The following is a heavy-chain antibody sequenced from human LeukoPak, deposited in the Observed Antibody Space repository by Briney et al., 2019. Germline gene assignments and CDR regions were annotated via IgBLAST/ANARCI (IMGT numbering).Heavy chain of an antibody. CDR3: ARDPSYSSGYYDY. D-gene: IGHD6-19*01. V-gene: IGHV4-59*01. CDR1: GGSISSYY. Sequence: SETLSLTCTVSGGSISSYYLTWIRQPPGKGLEWIGYIYYSGSTNYNPSLKSRVTMSVDTSTNQFSLRLSPVTAADTAVYYCARDPSYSSGYYDYWGQGTLVTVSS. CDR2: IYYSGST. J-gene: IGHJ4*02.